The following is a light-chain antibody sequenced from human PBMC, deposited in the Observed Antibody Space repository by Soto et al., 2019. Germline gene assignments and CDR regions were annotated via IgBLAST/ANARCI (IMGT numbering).Light chain of an antibody. CDR1: QSISTN. CDR2: GAS. CDR3: QQYNDWPPWYT. V-gene: IGKV3-15*01. J-gene: IGKJ2*01. Sequence: EIVMTQSPDTLSVSPGERATLSCRASQSISTNLAWYQHKPGQPPRLLIHGASTRATGIPARFSGRGSGTDFTLNISSLQSEDFAVYYCQQYNDWPPWYTFGQGTKLEIK.